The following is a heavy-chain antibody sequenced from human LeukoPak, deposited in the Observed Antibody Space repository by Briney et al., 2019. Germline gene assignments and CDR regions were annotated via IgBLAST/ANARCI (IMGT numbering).Heavy chain of an antibody. J-gene: IGHJ4*02. CDR3: ARAVPLRFLEWLPRGTDKFDY. Sequence: GGSLRLSCAASGFTFSSNSMTWVRQSPGKGLGWVSSISSSSSYIYYADSVKGRFTISRDNAKNSLYLQMNSLRAEDTAVYYCARAVPLRFLEWLPRGTDKFDYWGQGTLVTVSS. D-gene: IGHD3-3*01. CDR1: GFTFSSNS. CDR2: ISSSSSYI. V-gene: IGHV3-21*01.